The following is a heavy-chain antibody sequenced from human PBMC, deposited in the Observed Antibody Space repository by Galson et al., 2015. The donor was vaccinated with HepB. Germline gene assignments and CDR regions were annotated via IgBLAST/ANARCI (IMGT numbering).Heavy chain of an antibody. V-gene: IGHV5-51*01. D-gene: IGHD1-14*01. Sequence: QSGAEVKKPGESLKISCKGSGYNFARYWIAWVRLMPGKGLELMANIYPGDSDTKYRPSFQGQVTISADKSISTAYLHCNSLKASDTAVYYCARQIVPDGAFDFWGQGTVVTVSS. CDR1: GYNFARYW. CDR3: ARQIVPDGAFDF. J-gene: IGHJ3*01. CDR2: IYPGDSDT.